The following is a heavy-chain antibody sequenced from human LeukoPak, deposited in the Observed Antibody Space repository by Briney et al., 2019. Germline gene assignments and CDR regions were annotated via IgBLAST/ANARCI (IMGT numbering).Heavy chain of an antibody. D-gene: IGHD5-12*01. Sequence: GGSLRLSCSASGFTFSSYAMHWVRQAPGKGLEYVSSISSNGGSTYYADSVRGRFTISRDNSKNTLFLQMSSLRTEDTAVYYCASPYSGYDYNFDHWGQGTLVTVSS. J-gene: IGHJ4*02. CDR1: GFTFSSYA. CDR3: ASPYSGYDYNFDH. CDR2: ISSNGGST. V-gene: IGHV3-64D*06.